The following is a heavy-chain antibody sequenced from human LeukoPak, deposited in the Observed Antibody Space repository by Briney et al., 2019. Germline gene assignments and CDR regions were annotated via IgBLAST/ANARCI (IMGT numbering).Heavy chain of an antibody. Sequence: GGSLRLSCAASGFTFSSYGMSWVRQAPGKGLEWVATSNQDGSEKYYVDSVKGRFTISRDNARNSLYLQMNSLRAEDTAVYYCASHITMIAVRAFDIWGQGTMVTVSS. CDR1: GFTFSSYG. J-gene: IGHJ3*02. CDR2: SNQDGSEK. CDR3: ASHITMIAVRAFDI. V-gene: IGHV3-7*05. D-gene: IGHD3-22*01.